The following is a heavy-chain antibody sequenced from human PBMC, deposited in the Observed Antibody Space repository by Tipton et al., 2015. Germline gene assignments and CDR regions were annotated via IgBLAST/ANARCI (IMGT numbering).Heavy chain of an antibody. CDR2: IQYRGGT. CDR3: ARDLEHGMDV. D-gene: IGHD5-24*01. V-gene: IGHV4-59*01. Sequence: TLSLTCTVSRDSINKYYWSWIRQPPGKELQWIGYIQYRGGTNYNPSLESRVSMSVDTAKTQFSLEMRSVTATDTAVYYCARDLEHGMDVWGQVTTVTVSS. J-gene: IGHJ6*02. CDR1: RDSINKYY.